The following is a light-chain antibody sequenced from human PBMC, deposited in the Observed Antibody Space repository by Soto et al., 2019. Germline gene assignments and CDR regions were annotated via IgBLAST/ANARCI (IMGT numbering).Light chain of an antibody. V-gene: IGKV3-15*01. J-gene: IGKJ1*01. CDR1: QSVSSN. Sequence: ETVMTQSPATLSVSPGEGATLSCRASQSVSSNLVWYQHKPGQAPRLLIYGASTRATDIPARFSGSGSGTEFTLTISSLQSEDYAVYYCQQYNNWFWTFGQGTKVDIK. CDR3: QQYNNWFWT. CDR2: GAS.